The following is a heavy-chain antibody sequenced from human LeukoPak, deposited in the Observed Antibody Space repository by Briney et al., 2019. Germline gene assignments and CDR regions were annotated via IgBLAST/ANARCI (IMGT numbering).Heavy chain of an antibody. CDR1: GGSISSGGYY. Sequence: SETLSLTCTVSGGSISSGGYYWSWIRQHPGKGLEWIGYIYYSGSTYYNPSLKSRVTISVDTSKSQFSLKLSSVTAADTAVYYCASLRFLEWLFFDYWGQGTLVTVSS. D-gene: IGHD3-3*01. J-gene: IGHJ4*02. V-gene: IGHV4-31*03. CDR3: ASLRFLEWLFFDY. CDR2: IYYSGST.